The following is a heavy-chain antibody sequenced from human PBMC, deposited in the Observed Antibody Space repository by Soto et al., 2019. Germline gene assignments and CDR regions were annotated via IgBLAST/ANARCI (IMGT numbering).Heavy chain of an antibody. CDR3: ARTRYCTNGVCYQEIDY. V-gene: IGHV1-69*01. D-gene: IGHD2-8*01. Sequence: QVQLVQSGAEVKKPGSSVKVSCKASGGTFSSYAISWVRQAPGQGLEWMGGIIPIFGTANYAQKFQGRVTITADESTSTAYMELSSLRSEDTAVYYCARTRYCTNGVCYQEIDYWGQGTLVTVSS. CDR2: IIPIFGTA. J-gene: IGHJ4*02. CDR1: GGTFSSYA.